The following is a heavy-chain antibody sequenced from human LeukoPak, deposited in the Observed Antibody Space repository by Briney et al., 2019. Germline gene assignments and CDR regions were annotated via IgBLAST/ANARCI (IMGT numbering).Heavy chain of an antibody. D-gene: IGHD3-3*01. CDR3: ARAYYDFWSGYYAAYYFDY. CDR1: GYTFTSYA. CDR2: INAGNGNT. V-gene: IGHV1-3*01. J-gene: IGHJ4*02. Sequence: ASVKVSCKASGYTFTSYAMHWVRQAPGQRLEWMGWINAGNGNTKYSQKFQGRVTITRDTSASTAYMELSSLRSEDTAVYYCARAYYDFWSGYYAAYYFDYWGQGTLVTVSS.